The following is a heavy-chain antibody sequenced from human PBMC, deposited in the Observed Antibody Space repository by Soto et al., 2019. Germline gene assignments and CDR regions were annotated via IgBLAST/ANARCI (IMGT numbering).Heavy chain of an antibody. CDR1: PGSFSPYF. Sequence: QVQQQPWGAGLLKPSETLSLTCSVVPGSFSPYFWNWIRQSPGKGLEWIGKIKHGGSSNYNPSLRSRVSISLDMSKNQFSLNLSSVTAADTGVYYCARGGSSDWQVALDMWGQGTMVTVSS. CDR3: ARGGSSDWQVALDM. V-gene: IGHV4-34*01. J-gene: IGHJ3*02. D-gene: IGHD6-19*01. CDR2: IKHGGSS.